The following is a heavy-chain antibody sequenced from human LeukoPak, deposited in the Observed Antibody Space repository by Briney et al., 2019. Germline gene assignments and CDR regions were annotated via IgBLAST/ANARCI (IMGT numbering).Heavy chain of an antibody. V-gene: IGHV3-48*04. D-gene: IGHD2/OR15-2a*01. CDR3: AKVGPLSSTTGLGTDY. J-gene: IGHJ4*02. Sequence: GESLKTSFAASGCTFSSYSMNWVRQAPGKGLEWVSYTSSSSSIIYYADSVKGRFTISRDNAKNTLYLQMNSLRAEDTAVYYRAKVGPLSSTTGLGTDYWGQGTLVTASS. CDR1: GCTFSSYS. CDR2: TSSSSSII.